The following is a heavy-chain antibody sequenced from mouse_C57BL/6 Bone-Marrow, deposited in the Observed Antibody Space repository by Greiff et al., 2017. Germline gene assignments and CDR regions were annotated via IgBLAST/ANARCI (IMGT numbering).Heavy chain of an antibody. CDR3: TTRALLGNAMDY. Sequence: VQLQQSGAELVRPGASVKLSCTASGFNIKDDYMHWVKQRPEQGLEWIGCIDPENGDTEYASKFQGKATITADTSSNTAYLQLSSLTSEDTAVYYCTTRALLGNAMDYWGQGTSVTVSS. CDR2: IDPENGDT. V-gene: IGHV14-4*01. J-gene: IGHJ4*01. CDR1: GFNIKDDY. D-gene: IGHD2-10*01.